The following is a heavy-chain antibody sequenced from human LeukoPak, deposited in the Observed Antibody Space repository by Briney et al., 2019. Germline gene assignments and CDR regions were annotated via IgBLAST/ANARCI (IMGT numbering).Heavy chain of an antibody. CDR3: ARDVDTAMVRFDY. J-gene: IGHJ4*02. Sequence: SVKVSCKASGGTFCSDAISGVRQTPGQGLEWMGRIIPIFGTANYAQKFQGRVTITTDESTSTAYMELSSLRSEATAVYSCARDVDTAMVRFDYWGQGTLVTVSS. D-gene: IGHD5-18*01. CDR2: IIPIFGTA. V-gene: IGHV1-69*05. CDR1: GGTFCSDA.